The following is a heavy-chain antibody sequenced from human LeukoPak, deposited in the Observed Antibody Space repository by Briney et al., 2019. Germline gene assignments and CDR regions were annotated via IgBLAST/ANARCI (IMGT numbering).Heavy chain of an antibody. CDR3: ARADFWSGYPYGYYYYMDV. CDR1: GGSISSSSYY. V-gene: IGHV4-61*02. Sequence: SETLSLTCTVSGGSISSSSYYWSWIRQPAGKGLEWIGRIYTSGSTNYNPSLKSRVTISVDTSKNQFSLKLSSVTAADTAVYYCARADFWSGYPYGYYYYMDVWGKGTTVTVSS. D-gene: IGHD3-3*01. J-gene: IGHJ6*03. CDR2: IYTSGST.